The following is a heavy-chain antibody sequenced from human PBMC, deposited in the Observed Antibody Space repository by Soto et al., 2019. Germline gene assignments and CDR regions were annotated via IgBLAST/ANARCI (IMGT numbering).Heavy chain of an antibody. V-gene: IGHV3-48*02. D-gene: IGHD4-17*01. Sequence: PGGSLRLSCAASGFTFSSYSMNWVRQAPGKGLEWVSYISSSSSTIYYADSVKGRFTISRDNAKNSLYLQMNSLRDEDTAVYYCARDTTGNDYGEENWFDPWGQGTLVTVSS. CDR3: ARDTTGNDYGEENWFDP. CDR1: GFTFSSYS. CDR2: ISSSSSTI. J-gene: IGHJ5*02.